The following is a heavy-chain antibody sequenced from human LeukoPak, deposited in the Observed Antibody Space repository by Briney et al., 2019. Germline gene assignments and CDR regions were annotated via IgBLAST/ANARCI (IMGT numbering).Heavy chain of an antibody. V-gene: IGHV4-39*07. D-gene: IGHD2-21*02. CDR2: IYYTGST. J-gene: IGHJ5*02. CDR3: ARDRPAYCGGDCSDHWFDP. Sequence: SEALSLTCTVSGGSISSSRYDWGWIRQPPGKGLEWIGNIYYTGSTYYNPSLKSRVTISVDTSKHQFSLKLSSVTAADTAVYYCARDRPAYCGGDCSDHWFDPWGQGTLVTVSS. CDR1: GGSISSSRYD.